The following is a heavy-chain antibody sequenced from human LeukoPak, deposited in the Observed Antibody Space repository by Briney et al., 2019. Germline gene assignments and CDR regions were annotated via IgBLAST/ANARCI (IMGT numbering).Heavy chain of an antibody. CDR3: ARATCSSTSCYGDY. D-gene: IGHD2-2*01. J-gene: IGHJ4*02. CDR2: ISAYNGNT. Sequence: GASVKVSCKASGYTYTSYGISWVRQAPGQGLEWLGWISAYNGNTNYAQKLQGRVTMTTDTSTSTAYMELRSLRSDDTAVYYCARATCSSTSCYGDYWGQGTLITVSS. V-gene: IGHV1-18*01. CDR1: GYTYTSYG.